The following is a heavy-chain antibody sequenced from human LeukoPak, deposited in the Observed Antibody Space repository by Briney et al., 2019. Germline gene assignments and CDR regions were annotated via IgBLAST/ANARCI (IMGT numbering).Heavy chain of an antibody. Sequence: GGTLRLSCAASGFTFSSYGMSWVRQVPGKGLEWASAISGSGINTYYADSVKGRFTISRDNSKNTLYLQMNSLRAEDTAVYHCAKLSSSAWSDYWGQGTLVTVSS. V-gene: IGHV3-23*01. J-gene: IGHJ4*02. CDR2: ISGSGINT. CDR1: GFTFSSYG. CDR3: AKLSSSAWSDY. D-gene: IGHD6-19*01.